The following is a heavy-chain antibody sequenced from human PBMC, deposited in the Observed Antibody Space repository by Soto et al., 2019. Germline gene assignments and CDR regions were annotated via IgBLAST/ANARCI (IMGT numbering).Heavy chain of an antibody. CDR1: GFTFSDYA. D-gene: IGHD6-13*01. V-gene: IGHV3-23*01. CDR3: AINGASSKTWYMWYYALDV. Sequence: EEHLLESGGGLVQPGGSLRLSCAASGFTFSDYAMTWVRQAPGKGLEWVSGISSSGGNTYYADSVKGRFTITRDNSKNTLSLQMDSLRAEDTAVYYCAINGASSKTWYMWYYALDVWGQGTTVTVSS. CDR2: ISSSGGNT. J-gene: IGHJ6*02.